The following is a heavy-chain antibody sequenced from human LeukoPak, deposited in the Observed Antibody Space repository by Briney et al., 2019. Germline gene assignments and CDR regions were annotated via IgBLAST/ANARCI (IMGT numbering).Heavy chain of an antibody. Sequence: SETLSLTCTVSGGSISPYYWSWIRQPPGKGLEWIGYIYYSGSTNYNPSLKSRVTISVDTSKNQFSLKLSSVTAADTAVYYCARPHRGYAKQAGFDYWGQGTLVTVSS. D-gene: IGHD5-12*01. J-gene: IGHJ4*02. CDR3: ARPHRGYAKQAGFDY. CDR1: GGSISPYY. CDR2: IYYSGST. V-gene: IGHV4-59*01.